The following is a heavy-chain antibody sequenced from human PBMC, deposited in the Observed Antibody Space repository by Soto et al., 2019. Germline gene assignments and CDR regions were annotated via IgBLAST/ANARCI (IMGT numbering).Heavy chain of an antibody. D-gene: IGHD3-16*01. J-gene: IGHJ5*02. CDR3: ARDWGPYWFDP. V-gene: IGHV4-59*01. CDR2: IYDSGAT. Sequence: SETLSLTCTVFGDSISGYYWSWIRQPPGKGLEWIGYIYDSGATKYNPSLKSRVTISQDTSKNQFSLKMNSVTPSDTAVYYCARDWGPYWFDPWGQGILVTVSS. CDR1: GDSISGYY.